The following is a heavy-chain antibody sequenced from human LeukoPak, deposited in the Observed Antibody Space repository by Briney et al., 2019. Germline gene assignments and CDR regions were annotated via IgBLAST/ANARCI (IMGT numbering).Heavy chain of an antibody. CDR2: ISGGGGDT. V-gene: IGHV3-23*01. J-gene: IGHJ3*02. CDR3: VKTMTGYFSDGFDI. CDR1: GFTFSSDA. Sequence: GGSLRLSCAASGFTFSSDAMIWVRQAPGKGLEWASNISGGGGDTYYGDSVKGRFTISRDNSKTTLYLQMNSLRAEDTAVYWCVKTMTGYFSDGFDIWGQGTMVTVSS. D-gene: IGHD3-9*01.